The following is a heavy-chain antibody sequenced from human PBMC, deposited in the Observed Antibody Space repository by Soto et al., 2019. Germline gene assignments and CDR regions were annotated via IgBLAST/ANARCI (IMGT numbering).Heavy chain of an antibody. CDR3: TSPSAQWLPRFDY. J-gene: IGHJ4*02. V-gene: IGHV3-49*05. CDR1: GFTFGDYA. Sequence: KTGGSLRLSCTASGFTFGDYAMSWFRQAPGKGLEWVGFIRSKAYGGTTEYAASVKGRFTISRDDSKSIAYLQMNSLKTEDTAVYYCTSPSAQWLPRFDYWGQGTLVTVSS. CDR2: IRSKAYGGTT. D-gene: IGHD6-19*01.